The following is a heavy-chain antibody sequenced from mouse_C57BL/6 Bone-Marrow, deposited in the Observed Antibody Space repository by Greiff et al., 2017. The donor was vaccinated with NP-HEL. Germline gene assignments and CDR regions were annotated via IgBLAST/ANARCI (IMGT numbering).Heavy chain of an antibody. Sequence: QVQLQQSDAELVKPGASVKISCKVSGYTFTDHTIHWMQQRPEPGLEWIGYIYPRDGSTKYNEKFKGKATLTADKSSSTASMQLTTLTSEDSAVYFCARLGVYYYGSSGAMDYWGQGTSVTVSS. CDR2: IYPRDGST. CDR3: ARLGVYYYGSSGAMDY. J-gene: IGHJ4*01. CDR1: GYTFTDHT. V-gene: IGHV1-78*01. D-gene: IGHD1-1*01.